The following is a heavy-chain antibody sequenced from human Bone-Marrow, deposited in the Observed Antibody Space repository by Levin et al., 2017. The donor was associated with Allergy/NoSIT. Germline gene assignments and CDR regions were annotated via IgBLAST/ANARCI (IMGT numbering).Heavy chain of an antibody. Sequence: PGGSLRLSCAASGLPFSNHAMTWVRQAPGKGLEWVSIISGSGDTTNYADSVKGRFTISRDNSKNTLYLQMASLRAEDTAIYYCTKTDCTNGVCYAVGSNAFDIWGQGTKVIVSS. CDR1: GLPFSNHA. CDR3: TKTDCTNGVCYAVGSNAFDI. D-gene: IGHD2-8*01. J-gene: IGHJ3*02. V-gene: IGHV3-23*01. CDR2: ISGSGDTT.